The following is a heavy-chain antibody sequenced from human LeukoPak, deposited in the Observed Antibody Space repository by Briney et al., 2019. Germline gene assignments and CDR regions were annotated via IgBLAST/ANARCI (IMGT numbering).Heavy chain of an antibody. D-gene: IGHD3-16*01. Sequence: SETLSLTCAVYGGSFSGYYWSWIRQPPGKGLEWIGEINHSGSTNYNPSLKSRVTISVDTSKNQFSLKLGSATAADTAVYYCARIGYYYYYGMDVWGQGTTVTVSS. CDR1: GGSFSGYY. J-gene: IGHJ6*02. V-gene: IGHV4-34*01. CDR2: INHSGST. CDR3: ARIGYYYYYGMDV.